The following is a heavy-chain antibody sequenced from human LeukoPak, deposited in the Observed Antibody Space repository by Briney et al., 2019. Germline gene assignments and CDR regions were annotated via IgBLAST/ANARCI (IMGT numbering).Heavy chain of an antibody. D-gene: IGHD3-22*01. Sequence: ASVKVSCKASGYTFTSYGISWVRQAPGQGLEWMGWINPNSGGTNYAQKFQGRVTMTRDTSISTAYMELSRLRSDDTAVYYCASGYSGLAFDIWGQGTMVTVSS. J-gene: IGHJ3*02. CDR3: ASGYSGLAFDI. CDR1: GYTFTSYG. V-gene: IGHV1-2*02. CDR2: INPNSGGT.